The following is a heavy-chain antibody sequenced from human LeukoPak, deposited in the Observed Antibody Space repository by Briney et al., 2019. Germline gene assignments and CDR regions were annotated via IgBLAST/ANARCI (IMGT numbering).Heavy chain of an antibody. V-gene: IGHV4-39*01. Sequence: SETLSLTCTVSGGSISSSSYYWGWIRQPPGKGLEWIGSIYYSGSTYYNPSLKSRVTISVDTSNNQFSLKLSSVTAADTAVYYCARLGGWYFDYWGQGTLVTVSS. D-gene: IGHD6-19*01. CDR2: IYYSGST. J-gene: IGHJ4*02. CDR3: ARLGGWYFDY. CDR1: GGSISSSSYY.